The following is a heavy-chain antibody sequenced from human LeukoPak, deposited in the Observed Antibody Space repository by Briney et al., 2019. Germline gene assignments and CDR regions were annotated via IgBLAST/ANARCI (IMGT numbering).Heavy chain of an antibody. CDR2: ISYDGSNK. V-gene: IGHV3-30*04. CDR3: ARERGLGDYVWGSYRGLDY. D-gene: IGHD3-16*02. Sequence: GRSLRLSCAASGFTFNSYAMHWVRQAPGKGLEWVAVISYDGSNKYYADSVKGRFTISRDNSKNTLYLQMNSLRVEDTAVYYCARERGLGDYVWGSYRGLDYWGQGTLVTVSS. J-gene: IGHJ4*02. CDR1: GFTFNSYA.